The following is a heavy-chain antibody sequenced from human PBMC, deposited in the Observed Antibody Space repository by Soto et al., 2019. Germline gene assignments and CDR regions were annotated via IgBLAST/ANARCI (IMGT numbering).Heavy chain of an antibody. V-gene: IGHV4-30-4*01. CDR1: GGSISSGDYY. J-gene: IGHJ4*02. CDR3: AREHYYDSSGYSYYFDY. CDR2: IYYSGST. D-gene: IGHD3-22*01. Sequence: QVQLQESGPGLVKPSQTLSLTCTVSGGSISSGDYYWSWIRQPPGKGLEWIGYIYYSGSTYYNPSLKSRVTISVDTSKNQFSLKLSSVTAADTAVYYCAREHYYDSSGYSYYFDYWGQGTLVTVSS.